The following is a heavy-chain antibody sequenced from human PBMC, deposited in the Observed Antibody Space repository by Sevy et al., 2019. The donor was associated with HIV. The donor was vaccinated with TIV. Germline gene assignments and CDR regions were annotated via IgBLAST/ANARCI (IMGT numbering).Heavy chain of an antibody. CDR1: GFALRSYT. D-gene: IGHD2-21*02. CDR3: AKTLQKLPFQPHYFDY. Sequence: GGSLRLSCGVSGFALRSYTMNWVRQAPGKGLEWVASISATGGSTYYADSVKGRFTISIDVSKSTLYLQMNSLTAEDTAMFYCAKTLQKLPFQPHYFDYWGQGTLVTVSS. V-gene: IGHV3-23*01. J-gene: IGHJ4*02. CDR2: ISATGGST.